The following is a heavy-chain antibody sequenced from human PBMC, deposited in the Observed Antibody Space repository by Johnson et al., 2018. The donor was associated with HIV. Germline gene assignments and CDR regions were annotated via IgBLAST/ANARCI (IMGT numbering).Heavy chain of an antibody. D-gene: IGHD2-21*01. V-gene: IGHV3-30*02. CDR1: GFSFDDYA. CDR3: AKRGGYIVGDAFDI. Sequence: QVQLVESGGGVVQPGGSLRLSCAASGFSFDDYAMHWVRQTPGKGLEWVAFIRYDGSNKYYADSVKGRFIISRDNSKNTLYLQMNSLRAEDTAVYYCAKRGGYIVGDAFDIWGQGTMVTVSS. J-gene: IGHJ3*02. CDR2: IRYDGSNK.